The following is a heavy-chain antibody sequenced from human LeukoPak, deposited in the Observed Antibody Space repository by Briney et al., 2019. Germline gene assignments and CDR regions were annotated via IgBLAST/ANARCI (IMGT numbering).Heavy chain of an antibody. CDR1: GGSISSSSYY. CDR3: ARRLAYYHYYMDV. D-gene: IGHD6-19*01. CDR2: IYYSGST. V-gene: IGHV4-39*01. Sequence: SETLSLTCTVSGGSISSSSYYWGWIRQPPGKGLEWIGSIYYSGSTYYNPSLKSRVTISVDTSKNQFSLKLSSVTAADTAVYYCARRLAYYHYYMDVWGKGTTVTVSS. J-gene: IGHJ6*03.